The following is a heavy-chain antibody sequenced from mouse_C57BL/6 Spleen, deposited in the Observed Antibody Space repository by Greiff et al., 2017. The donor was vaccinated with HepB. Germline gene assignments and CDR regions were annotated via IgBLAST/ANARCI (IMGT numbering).Heavy chain of an antibody. CDR1: GFTFSRYA. D-gene: IGHD2-5*01. V-gene: IGHV5-4*03. CDR2: ISDGGSYT. J-gene: IGHJ2*01. Sequence: EVKLVESGGGLVKPGGSLKLSCAASGFTFSRYAMSWVRQTPEKRLEWVATISDGGSYTYYPDNVKGRFTISRDNAKNNLYLQMSHLKSDDTAMYYCARDYSNYCDYWGQGTTLTVSS. CDR3: ARDYSNYCDY.